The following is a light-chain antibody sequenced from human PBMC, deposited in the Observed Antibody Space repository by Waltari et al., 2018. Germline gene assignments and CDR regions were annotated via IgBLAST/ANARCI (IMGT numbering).Light chain of an antibody. J-gene: IGKJ3*01. V-gene: IGKV3-11*01. CDR1: QRVSSY. Sequence: ELVLTQSPATLSLSPGERATLSCRASQRVSSYLACYQPKPGQAPRLLIYDASNRATGIPARFSGSGSGTDFTLTISSLEPEDFAVYYCQQRSNWPPLFTFGPGTKVDIK. CDR2: DAS. CDR3: QQRSNWPPLFT.